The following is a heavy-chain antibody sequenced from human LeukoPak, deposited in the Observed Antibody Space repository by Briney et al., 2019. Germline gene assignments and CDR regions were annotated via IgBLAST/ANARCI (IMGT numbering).Heavy chain of an antibody. CDR2: ISGSGGST. CDR1: GFTFSSYA. D-gene: IGHD1-26*01. Sequence: PGGSLRLSCAASGFTFSSYAMSWVRQAPGKGLEWVSAISGSGGSTYYADSVKGRFTISRDNSKNTLYLQMNSLRAEDTAVYYCAKVRGSYYFEESSFDYWGQGTLVTVSS. J-gene: IGHJ4*02. CDR3: AKVRGSYYFEESSFDY. V-gene: IGHV3-23*01.